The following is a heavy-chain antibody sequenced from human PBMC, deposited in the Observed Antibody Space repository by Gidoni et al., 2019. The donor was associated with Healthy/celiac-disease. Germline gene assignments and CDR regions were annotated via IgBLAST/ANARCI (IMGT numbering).Heavy chain of an antibody. Sequence: EVQLVQTAAAVKQLGESLRCSCKGYGYSFTSYWISWVSQMPGKGLEWMGRIDPIPSYTNFTPSFQGHGTISADKSINTADLQWSSLKASDTAMYYCAIQDATIDYWGQGTLVTVSS. J-gene: IGHJ4*02. V-gene: IGHV5-10-1*03. D-gene: IGHD1-1*01. CDR1: GYSFTSYW. CDR3: AIQDATIDY. CDR2: IDPIPSYT.